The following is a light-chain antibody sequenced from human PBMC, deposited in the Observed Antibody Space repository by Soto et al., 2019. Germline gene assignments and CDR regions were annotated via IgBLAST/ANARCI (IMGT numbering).Light chain of an antibody. Sequence: EMVLTQSPGTLSFSPGERATLSCRASQSLCTSLAWYHHKPGQAPRLLLYEASIRATGIPARFSGDGSGTEFTLTISSLQSEDFAVYYCQQYNYWPPITFGQGTRLEIK. J-gene: IGKJ5*01. CDR2: EAS. CDR3: QQYNYWPPIT. CDR1: QSLCTS. V-gene: IGKV3-15*01.